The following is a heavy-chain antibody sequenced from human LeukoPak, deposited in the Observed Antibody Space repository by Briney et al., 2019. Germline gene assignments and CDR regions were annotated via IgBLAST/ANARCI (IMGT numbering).Heavy chain of an antibody. CDR3: ARGPYYYGSGSYYAVNWFDP. D-gene: IGHD3-10*01. J-gene: IGHJ5*02. Sequence: GASVTVSCKASGYTFTSYAMNWVRQAPGQGLEWMGWINTNTGNPTYAQGFTGRFVFSLDTSVSTAYLQISSLKAEDTAVYYCARGPYYYGSGSYYAVNWFDPWGQGTLVTVSS. CDR1: GYTFTSYA. CDR2: INTNTGNP. V-gene: IGHV7-4-1*02.